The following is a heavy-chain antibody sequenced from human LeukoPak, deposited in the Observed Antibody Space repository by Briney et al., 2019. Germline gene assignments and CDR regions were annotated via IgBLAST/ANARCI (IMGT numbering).Heavy chain of an antibody. CDR1: GFAFSDYS. Sequence: GGSLRLSCAASGFAFSDYSMNWVRQAPGKGLEWVSYISSRSSTMYYADSVKGRFTISADNAKNSLYLQMNSLRDEDTAVYYCARDRGGSYPYYFDFWGQGTLVTVSS. J-gene: IGHJ4*02. D-gene: IGHD1-26*01. CDR3: ARDRGGSYPYYFDF. CDR2: ISSRSSTM. V-gene: IGHV3-48*02.